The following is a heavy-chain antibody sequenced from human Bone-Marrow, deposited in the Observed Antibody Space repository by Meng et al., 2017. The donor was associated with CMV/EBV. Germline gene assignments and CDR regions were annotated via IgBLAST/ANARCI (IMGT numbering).Heavy chain of an antibody. CDR1: GFTFRSHS. CDR3: AKGAYYSR. V-gene: IGHV3-23*01. J-gene: IGHJ4*02. D-gene: IGHD3-10*01. CDR2: ISGSGGST. Sequence: LSLSCAASGFTFRSHSMSWVRQAPGKGLEWVSGISGSGGSTYYADSVKGRFTISRDNSKNTLYLQMNSLRVEDTAVYYCAKGAYYSRWGQGTLVTVSS.